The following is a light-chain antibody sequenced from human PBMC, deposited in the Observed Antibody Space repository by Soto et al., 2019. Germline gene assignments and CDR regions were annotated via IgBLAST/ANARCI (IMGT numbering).Light chain of an antibody. CDR3: LQYENSVMYT. V-gene: IGKV3-20*01. CDR2: DVS. J-gene: IGKJ2*01. Sequence: EIVLTQSPGTLSLSPGERSTLSCRASQSVRSSFFAWYQQKPGQARRLLIYDVSVRATGIPDRFSGSGSGTDFPLTINRLEHEDFAVYYYLQYENSVMYTFGQGTKLEIK. CDR1: QSVRSSF.